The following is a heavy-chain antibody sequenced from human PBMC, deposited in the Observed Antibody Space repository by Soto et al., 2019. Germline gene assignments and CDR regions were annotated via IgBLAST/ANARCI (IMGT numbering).Heavy chain of an antibody. D-gene: IGHD4-17*01. Sequence: EVQLVESGGGLVQPGGSLRLSCAASGFTFSSYWMHWVRQAPGKGLVWVSRINSDGSSTSYADSVKGRFTISRDNAKNTLYLQMNILRADETAVYYCARGSEHNGDYRHFDYWGQGTLVTVSS. V-gene: IGHV3-74*01. CDR2: INSDGSST. CDR3: ARGSEHNGDYRHFDY. J-gene: IGHJ4*02. CDR1: GFTFSSYW.